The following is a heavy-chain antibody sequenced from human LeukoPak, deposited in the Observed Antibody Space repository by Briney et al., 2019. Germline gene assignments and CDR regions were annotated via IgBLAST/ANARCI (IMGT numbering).Heavy chain of an antibody. CDR1: GGSMNNYY. D-gene: IGHD1-26*01. Sequence: SETLSLTCRVSGGSMNNYYCSCIRQCPKKGLECIGLVFSRSTTNFNPYFRSRLTMSIDTSTNQFSLPLTSMTAPYTAVYFCARSWAAKWELPGQFHSRGQGRLVTVSS. J-gene: IGHJ4*02. CDR3: ARSWAAKWELPGQFHS. CDR2: VFSRSTT. V-gene: IGHV4-4*07.